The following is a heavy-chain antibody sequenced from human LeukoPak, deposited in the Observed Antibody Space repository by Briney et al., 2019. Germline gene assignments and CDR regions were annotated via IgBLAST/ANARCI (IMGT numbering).Heavy chain of an antibody. Sequence: GGSLRLSCVGSGFTFRSHAMSWVRQAPEKGLEFVSGIYENGGTTYYADSVKGRFSISRDNSKNTLYLQMDSLRGEDTAVYYCARAPGRTADYYDSSGPRWFDPWGQGTLVTVSS. CDR3: ARAPGRTADYYDSSGPRWFDP. D-gene: IGHD3-22*01. CDR2: IYENGGTT. V-gene: IGHV3-23*01. CDR1: GFTFRSHA. J-gene: IGHJ5*02.